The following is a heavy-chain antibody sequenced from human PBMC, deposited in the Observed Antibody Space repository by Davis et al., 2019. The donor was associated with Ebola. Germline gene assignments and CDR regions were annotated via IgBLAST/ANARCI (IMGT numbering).Heavy chain of an antibody. CDR1: GGSISSSSYY. V-gene: IGHV4-39*07. CDR3: ARGIITMVQGVIVYYYYYGMDV. J-gene: IGHJ6*02. CDR2: IYYSGST. D-gene: IGHD3-10*01. Sequence: SETLSLTCTVSGGSISSSSYYWGWIRQPPGKGLEWIGSIYYSGSTNYNPSLKSRVTISVDTSKNQFSLKLSSVTAADTAVYYCARGIITMVQGVIVYYYYYGMDVWGQGTTVTVSS.